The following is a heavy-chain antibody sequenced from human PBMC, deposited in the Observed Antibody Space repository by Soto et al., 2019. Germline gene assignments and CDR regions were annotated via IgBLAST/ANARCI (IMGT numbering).Heavy chain of an antibody. Sequence: SVKVSCKASGGTFSSYTISWVRQAPGQGLEWMGRIIPILGIANYAQKFQGRVTITADKSTSTAYMELSSLRSEDTAVYYCARGGDGYNFGSVYWGQGTPVTLSS. CDR3: ARGGDGYNFGSVY. CDR1: GGTFSSYT. D-gene: IGHD2-21*01. J-gene: IGHJ4*02. CDR2: IIPILGIA. V-gene: IGHV1-69*02.